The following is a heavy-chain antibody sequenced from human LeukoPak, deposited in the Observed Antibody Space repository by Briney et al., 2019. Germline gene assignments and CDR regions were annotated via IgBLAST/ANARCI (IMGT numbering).Heavy chain of an antibody. V-gene: IGHV3-23*01. Sequence: GGSLRLSCAASGFTFSSDAMSWVRQAPGKGLEWVSAISGSGGSTYYADSVKGRFTISRDNSKNTLYLQMNSLRAEDTAVYYCAKGGELYYYDSSGYYYWGQGTLVTVSS. CDR3: AKGGELYYYDSSGYYY. CDR1: GFTFSSDA. J-gene: IGHJ4*02. D-gene: IGHD3-22*01. CDR2: ISGSGGST.